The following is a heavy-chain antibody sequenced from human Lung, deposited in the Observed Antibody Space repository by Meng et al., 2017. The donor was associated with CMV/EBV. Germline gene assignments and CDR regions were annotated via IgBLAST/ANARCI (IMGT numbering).Heavy chain of an antibody. CDR1: GYTFTSYG. CDR3: ARDLTPDIVVPHYYYYGMDV. V-gene: IGHV1-18*04. D-gene: IGHD2-15*01. J-gene: IGHJ6*02. CDR2: INAYNGNT. Sequence: ASXXVSXKASGYTFTSYGMSWVRQAPGQGLEWMGWINAYNGNTNYAQKFQGRVTMTTDTSTSTAYMELRSLRSDNTAVYYCARDLTPDIVVPHYYYYGMDVWXQGTXVTVSS.